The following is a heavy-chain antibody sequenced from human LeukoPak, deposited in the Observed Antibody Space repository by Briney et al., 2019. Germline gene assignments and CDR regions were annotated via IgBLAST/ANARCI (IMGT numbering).Heavy chain of an antibody. Sequence: SETLSLTCAVSARSLSAYYWSWIRQPPGKGLEWIGEINHSGSTNYNPSLKSRVTISVDTSKNQFSLKLSSVTAADTAVYYCARRGFGDCYNVWGQGTLVTVSS. CDR3: ARRGFGDCYNV. CDR2: INHSGST. J-gene: IGHJ4*02. CDR1: ARSLSAYY. V-gene: IGHV4-34*01. D-gene: IGHD5-24*01.